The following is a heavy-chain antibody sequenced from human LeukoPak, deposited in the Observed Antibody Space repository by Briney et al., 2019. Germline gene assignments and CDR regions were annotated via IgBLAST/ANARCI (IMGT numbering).Heavy chain of an antibody. V-gene: IGHV4-38-2*02. CDR1: GYSISSGYY. CDR2: MYHSGST. J-gene: IGHJ4*02. CDR3: ARAYYDILTGYYRLGWYFDY. Sequence: PSETLSLTCTVSGYSISSGYYWGWIRPPPGKGLEWIGIMYHSGSTYYNLSLKSRVTISVDTSKNQFSLKLSSVTAADTAVYYCARAYYDILTGYYRLGWYFDYWGQGTLVTVSS. D-gene: IGHD3-9*01.